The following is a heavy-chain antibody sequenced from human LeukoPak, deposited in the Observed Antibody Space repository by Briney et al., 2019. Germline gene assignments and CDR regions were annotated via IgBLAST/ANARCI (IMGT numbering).Heavy chain of an antibody. CDR2: IIPIFGTA. J-gene: IGHJ4*02. CDR1: GGTFSSYA. D-gene: IGHD1-26*01. V-gene: IGHV1-69*05. CDR3: ARARDGNPTGDY. Sequence: ASVKVSCKASGGTFSSYAISWVRQAPGQGLEWMGGIIPIFGTANYAQKFQGRVTITTDESTSTAYMELSGLRSEDTAVYYCARARDGNPTGDYWGQGTLVTVSS.